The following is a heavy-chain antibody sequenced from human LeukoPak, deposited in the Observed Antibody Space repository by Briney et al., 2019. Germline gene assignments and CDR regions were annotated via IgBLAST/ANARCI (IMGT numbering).Heavy chain of an antibody. V-gene: IGHV4-59*01. D-gene: IGHD3-22*01. Sequence: SETLSLTCTVSGGSISSYYWSWIRQPPGKGLEWIGNIYYSGSTNYNPSLKSRVTISVDTSKKQFSLKLSSVTAADTAVYYCARGDLITAYYYDTSGSITFDYWGQGTLVTVSS. J-gene: IGHJ4*02. CDR3: ARGDLITAYYYDTSGSITFDY. CDR1: GGSISSYY. CDR2: IYYSGST.